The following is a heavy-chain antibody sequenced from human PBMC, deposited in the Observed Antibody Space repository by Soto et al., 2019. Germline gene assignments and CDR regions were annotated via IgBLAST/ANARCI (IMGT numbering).Heavy chain of an antibody. V-gene: IGHV1-18*01. CDR3: ARDAGSESYLAS. CDR2: ISPFNGHT. D-gene: IGHD1-26*01. Sequence: QVQLVQSGGDVKKPGASVKGACNPSGYTFTNYVIIWVRRAPGQGLEWMGWISPFNGHTNYAQKFQGRVTLTTDTSTSTAYMELRSLIYDDTAVYYCARDAGSESYLASWGQGTLVTVSS. CDR1: GYTFTNYV. J-gene: IGHJ4*02.